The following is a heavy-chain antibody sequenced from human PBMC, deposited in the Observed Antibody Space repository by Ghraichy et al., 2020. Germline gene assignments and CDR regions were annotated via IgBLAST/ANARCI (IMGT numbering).Heavy chain of an antibody. D-gene: IGHD1-26*01. CDR1: GYTFTSYY. CDR2: INPSGGST. Sequence: ASVKVSCKASGYTFTSYYMHWVRQAPGQGLEWMGRINPSGGSTSYAQKFQGRVTMTRDTSTSTVYMELSSLRSEDTAVYYCARLVGDEAFDIWGQGTMVTVSS. J-gene: IGHJ3*02. V-gene: IGHV1-46*01. CDR3: ARLVGDEAFDI.